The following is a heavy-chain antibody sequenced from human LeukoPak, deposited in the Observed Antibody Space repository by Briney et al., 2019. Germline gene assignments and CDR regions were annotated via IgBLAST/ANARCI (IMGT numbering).Heavy chain of an antibody. Sequence: PGGSLRLSCAASGFTFSSYSMNWVRQAPGKGLEWVSSISSSSYIYYADSVKGRFTISRDNAKNSLYLQMNSLRAEDTAVYYCARDCSSTSCLNWFDPWGQGTLVTVSS. CDR2: ISSSSYI. V-gene: IGHV3-21*01. D-gene: IGHD2-2*01. CDR1: GFTFSSYS. J-gene: IGHJ5*02. CDR3: ARDCSSTSCLNWFDP.